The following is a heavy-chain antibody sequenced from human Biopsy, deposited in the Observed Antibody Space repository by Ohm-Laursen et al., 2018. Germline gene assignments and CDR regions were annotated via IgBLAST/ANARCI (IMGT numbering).Heavy chain of an antibody. Sequence: SETLSLTCTVSGGSISGYHWSWIRKSPGKGLEWLAYISYTGGITSNPSLNRRAINSLNTSKNQFFLRLIYVTAADTAVYYCARMPHFDYWGQGILVTVSS. D-gene: IGHD2-2*01. CDR3: ARMPHFDY. CDR1: GGSISGYH. CDR2: ISYTGGI. V-gene: IGHV4-59*01. J-gene: IGHJ4*02.